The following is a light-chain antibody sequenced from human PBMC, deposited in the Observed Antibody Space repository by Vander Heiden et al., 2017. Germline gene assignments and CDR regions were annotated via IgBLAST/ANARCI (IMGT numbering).Light chain of an antibody. CDR3: QHDNDYPVT. J-gene: IGKJ2*01. V-gene: IGKV1-5*03. CDR1: QSVSTW. CDR2: EAS. Sequence: DIQMTQSPSTLSASVGDGVTITCRASQSVSTWLAWYQQKPGKAPKLLIFEASTLASGVPSRFSGSGSGTDFSLTISSLQPDDFATYYCQHDNDYPVTFGQGTKLEIK.